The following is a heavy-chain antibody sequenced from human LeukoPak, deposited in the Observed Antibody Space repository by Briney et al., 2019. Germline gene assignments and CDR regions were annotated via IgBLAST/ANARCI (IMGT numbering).Heavy chain of an antibody. CDR1: GFTFSSYS. V-gene: IGHV3-21*01. CDR3: ARGSSAGFMDFDY. CDR2: ISSSSSYI. J-gene: IGHJ4*02. Sequence: GGSLRLSCAASGFTFSSYSMNWVRQAPGKGLEWVSSISSSSSYIYYADSVKGRFTISRDNAKNSLYLQMNSLRAEDTAVYYCARGSSAGFMDFDYWGQGNLVTVSS. D-gene: IGHD6-25*01.